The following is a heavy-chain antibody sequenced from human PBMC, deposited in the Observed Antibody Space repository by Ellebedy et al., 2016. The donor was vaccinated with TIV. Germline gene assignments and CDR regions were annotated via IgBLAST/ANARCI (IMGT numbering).Heavy chain of an antibody. D-gene: IGHD2-2*02. J-gene: IGHJ6*02. V-gene: IGHV5-51*01. CDR2: IYPGDSDT. CDR1: GYSFTSYW. CDR3: ATSTNGDYCSSTSCYRSYYYYGMDV. Sequence: GESLKISXKGSGYSFTSYWIGWVRQMPGKGLEWMGIIYPGDSDTRYSPSFQGQVTISADKSISTAYLQWSSLKASDTAMYYCATSTNGDYCSSTSCYRSYYYYGMDVWGQGTTVTVSS.